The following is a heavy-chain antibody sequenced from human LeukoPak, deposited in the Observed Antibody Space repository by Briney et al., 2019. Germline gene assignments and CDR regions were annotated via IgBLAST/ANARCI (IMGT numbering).Heavy chain of an antibody. CDR2: IYYSGST. D-gene: IGHD1-1*01. Sequence: SETLSLTCTVSGGSISSYYWSWIRQPPGKGLEWIGYIYYSGSTNYNPSLKSRVTISVDTSKNQFSLRLSSVTAADTAVYYCATWRTAKTGFDYWGQGTLVTVSS. V-gene: IGHV4-59*08. J-gene: IGHJ4*02. CDR3: ATWRTAKTGFDY. CDR1: GGSISSYY.